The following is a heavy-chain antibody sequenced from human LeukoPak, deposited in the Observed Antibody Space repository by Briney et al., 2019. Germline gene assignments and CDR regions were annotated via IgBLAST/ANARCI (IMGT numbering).Heavy chain of an antibody. CDR2: VYISGGT. CDR1: SDSLSTYS. D-gene: IGHD1-14*01. Sequence: SETLSLTCTVSSDSLSTYSWNWIRQPAGKGLEWIGHVYISGGTNCNPSLKSRVTMSVDTSKNQFSLKMSSVTAADTAVYYCARSPDRLGAFDIWGQGTMVTVSS. V-gene: IGHV4-4*07. J-gene: IGHJ3*02. CDR3: ARSPDRLGAFDI.